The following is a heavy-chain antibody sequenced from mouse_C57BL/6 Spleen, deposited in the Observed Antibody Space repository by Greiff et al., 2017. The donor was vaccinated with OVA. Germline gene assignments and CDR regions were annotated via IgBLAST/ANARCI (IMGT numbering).Heavy chain of an antibody. CDR2: ISSGSSTI. CDR3: ASCGSSLPGFAY. V-gene: IGHV5-17*01. D-gene: IGHD1-1*01. Sequence: EVQLQESGGGLVKPGGSLKLSCAASGFTFSDYGMHWVRQAPEKGLEWVAYISSGSSTIYYADTVKGRVTISRDNAKSTVFLQMTSLRSEDTAMYYGASCGSSLPGFAYWGQGTLVTVSA. J-gene: IGHJ3*01. CDR1: GFTFSDYG.